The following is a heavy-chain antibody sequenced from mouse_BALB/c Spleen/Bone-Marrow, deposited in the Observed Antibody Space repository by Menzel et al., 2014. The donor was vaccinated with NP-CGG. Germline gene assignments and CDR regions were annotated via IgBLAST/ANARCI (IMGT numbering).Heavy chain of an antibody. D-gene: IGHD1-1*01. Sequence: VQLQQPGAELVRPGALAKLSCKASGFNIXDYYMHWVIQRPEQGLEWIGWIDPENGNTIYDPKFQGKASITADTSSNTAYLQLSSLTSEDTAVYYCARRYGSSFDYWGQGTTLTVSS. J-gene: IGHJ2*01. CDR3: ARRYGSSFDY. V-gene: IGHV14-1*02. CDR2: IDPENGNT. CDR1: GFNIXDYY.